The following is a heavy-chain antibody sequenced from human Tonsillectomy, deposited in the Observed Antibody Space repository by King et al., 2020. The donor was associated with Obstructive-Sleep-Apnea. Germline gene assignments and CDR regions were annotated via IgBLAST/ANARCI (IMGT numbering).Heavy chain of an antibody. D-gene: IGHD6-19*01. Sequence: VQLVESGGVVVQPGGSLRLSCAASGFTFDDYAMHWVRQAPGKGLEWVSLITWDGGSTYYADSVKGRFTISRDNSKNSLYLQMNSLTTEDTALYYCAKNGYAHSSGWYLFDYWGQGTLVTVSS. V-gene: IGHV3-43D*03. CDR2: ITWDGGST. J-gene: IGHJ4*02. CDR1: GFTFDDYA. CDR3: AKNGYAHSSGWYLFDY.